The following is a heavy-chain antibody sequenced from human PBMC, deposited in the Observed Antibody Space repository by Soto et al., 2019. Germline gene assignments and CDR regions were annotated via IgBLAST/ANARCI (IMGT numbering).Heavy chain of an antibody. CDR2: INPNSGGT. D-gene: IGHD3-10*01. V-gene: IGHV1-2*04. Sequence: ASVKVSCKASGYTFTGYYMHWVRQAPGQGLEWMGWINPNSGGTNYAQKFQGWVTMTRDTSISTAYMELSRLRSDDTAVYYCARGIRYGSGSYYNNGAWFDPWGQRTLVTVS. J-gene: IGHJ5*02. CDR1: GYTFTGYY. CDR3: ARGIRYGSGSYYNNGAWFDP.